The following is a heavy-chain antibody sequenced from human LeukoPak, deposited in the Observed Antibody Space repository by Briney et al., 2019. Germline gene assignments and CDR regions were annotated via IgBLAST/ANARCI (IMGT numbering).Heavy chain of an antibody. CDR3: ARGGRVDESGGFYYGAYFDY. CDR1: GGSATGYY. D-gene: IGHD3-22*01. J-gene: IGHJ4*02. V-gene: IGHV4-34*01. Sequence: AATLTLTCALYGGSATGYYCSWARQPPGKGLECMGEVNHRGGTNSNPSLKSRVTTPVDTSKNQNSLKGSSVTAAGTTVYYCARGGRVDESGGFYYGAYFDYWGQGTLVTVSS. CDR2: VNHRGGT.